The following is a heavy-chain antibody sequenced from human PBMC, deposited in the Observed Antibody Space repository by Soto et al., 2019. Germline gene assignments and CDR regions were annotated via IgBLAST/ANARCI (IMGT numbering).Heavy chain of an antibody. CDR2: IYYSGST. D-gene: IGHD2-2*01. Sequence: PSETLSLTCTVSGGSISSYYWIWIRQPPGKGLEWIGYIYYSGSTNYNPSLKSRVTISVDTSKNQFSLKLSSVTAADTAVYYCARAPIVVVPAAMVAFDIWGQGTMVTVSS. J-gene: IGHJ3*02. CDR1: GGSISSYY. CDR3: ARAPIVVVPAAMVAFDI. V-gene: IGHV4-59*01.